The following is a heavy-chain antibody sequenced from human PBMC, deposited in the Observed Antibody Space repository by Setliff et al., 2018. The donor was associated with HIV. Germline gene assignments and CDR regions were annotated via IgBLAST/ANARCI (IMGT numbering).Heavy chain of an antibody. V-gene: IGHV1-69*04. CDR1: GGSFSSYA. CDR3: ARDNVDSDSRTYLHH. Sequence: SVKVSCKASGGSFSSYARHWVRQAPGQGLEWMGNILPIFNKVNYAQKFRGRVTITADKSTSTAYMELSSLTSDDAAVYFCARDNVDSDSRTYLHHWGQGTLVTVSS. D-gene: IGHD3-22*01. CDR2: ILPIFNKV. J-gene: IGHJ5*02.